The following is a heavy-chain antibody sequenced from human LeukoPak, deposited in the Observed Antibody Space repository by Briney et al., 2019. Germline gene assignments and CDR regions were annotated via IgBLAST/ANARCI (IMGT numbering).Heavy chain of an antibody. CDR2: INPNDGST. J-gene: IGHJ6*03. V-gene: IGHV1-46*04. CDR3: ARGSYYYMDV. Sequence: GASVKVSCKASGYTSTNFYMHWVRQAPGQGLEWMGMINPNDGSTSYAQRLRGRVTMTRDTPTSTFYMELSTLRYEDTAIYYCARGSYYYMDVWGKGTTVTISS. CDR1: GYTSTNFY.